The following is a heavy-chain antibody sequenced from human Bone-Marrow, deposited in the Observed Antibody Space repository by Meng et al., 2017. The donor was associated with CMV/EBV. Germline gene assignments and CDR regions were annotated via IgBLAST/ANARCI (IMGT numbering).Heavy chain of an antibody. J-gene: IGHJ5*02. CDR3: ASSWPLNRAARPTHRFDP. CDR1: GYTFTSYD. Sequence: ASVKVSCKASGYTFTSYDINWVRQATGQGLEWMGWMNPNSGNTGYAQKFQGRVTITRNTSISTAYMELSSLRSEDTAVYYCASSWPLNRAARPTHRFDPWGQGTLVTVSS. CDR2: MNPNSGNT. D-gene: IGHD6-6*01. V-gene: IGHV1-8*03.